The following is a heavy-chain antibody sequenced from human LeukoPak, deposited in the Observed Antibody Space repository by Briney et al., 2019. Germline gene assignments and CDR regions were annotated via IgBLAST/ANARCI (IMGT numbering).Heavy chain of an antibody. CDR2: IYSGGST. D-gene: IGHD6-13*01. J-gene: IGHJ4*02. CDR3: AKEGRDSSSWPYFDY. Sequence: PGGSLRLSCAASGFTVSSNYMSWVRQAPGKGLEWVSVIYSGGSTYYADSVKGRFTISRDNSKNTLYLQMNSLRAEDTAVYYCAKEGRDSSSWPYFDYWGQGTLVTVSS. CDR1: GFTVSSNY. V-gene: IGHV3-53*01.